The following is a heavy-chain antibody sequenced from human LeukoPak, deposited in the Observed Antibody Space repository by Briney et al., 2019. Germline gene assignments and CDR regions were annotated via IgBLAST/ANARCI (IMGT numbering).Heavy chain of an antibody. J-gene: IGHJ4*02. Sequence: SETLSLTCTVSGGPLSAYYWTWIQQPPGKGLEWIGYIYDTGNTNYNPSLKSRVTISVDTSKNQFSLKLTSVTAADTAVYYCASGETGSTLGGYWGQGTLVTVSS. CDR1: GGPLSAYY. V-gene: IGHV4-59*01. D-gene: IGHD1-1*01. CDR3: ASGETGSTLGGY. CDR2: IYDTGNT.